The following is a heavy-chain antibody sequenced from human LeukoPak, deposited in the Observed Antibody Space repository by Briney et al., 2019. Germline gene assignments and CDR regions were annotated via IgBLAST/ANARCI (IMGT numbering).Heavy chain of an antibody. Sequence: GGSLRLSCAATGFTFSSYWMHWVRQAPGKGLVWVSRINSDGSSTSYADSVKGRFTISRDNAKNTLYLQMNCLRAEDTAVYYCARVSGIAAAGTHFDYWGQGTLVTVSS. V-gene: IGHV3-74*01. J-gene: IGHJ4*02. D-gene: IGHD6-13*01. CDR3: ARVSGIAAAGTHFDY. CDR1: GFTFSSYW. CDR2: INSDGSST.